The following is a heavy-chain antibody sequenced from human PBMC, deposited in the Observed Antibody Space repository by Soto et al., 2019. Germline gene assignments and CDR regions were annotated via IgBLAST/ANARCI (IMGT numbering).Heavy chain of an antibody. CDR3: TTDSYFTMKLVLFDF. CDR1: GFTFSNAW. Sequence: EVQLVESGGGLVKPGGSLRLACAASGFTFSNAWINWVRQAPGKGLEWVGRIKSKADGGATDFAALVKGRFAISRDDSRDMVYLQMNSLRIEDTAVYYGTTDSYFTMKLVLFDFWGHGTLVTVSS. J-gene: IGHJ4*01. D-gene: IGHD3-22*01. CDR2: IKSKADGGAT. V-gene: IGHV3-15*07.